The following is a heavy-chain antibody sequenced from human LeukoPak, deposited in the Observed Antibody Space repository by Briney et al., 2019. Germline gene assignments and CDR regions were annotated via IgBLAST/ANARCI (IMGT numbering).Heavy chain of an antibody. D-gene: IGHD2-15*01. CDR3: ASRHCSGGGCYFAGADPFDY. CDR1: GFTVSSTY. J-gene: IGHJ4*02. CDR2: IYSGGNI. Sequence: PGGSLRLSCAASGFTVSSTYMSWVRQAPGKGLEWVSVIYSGGNIYYIDSVKGRFTISRDTSKNTLYLQMNSLGAEDTAVYYCASRHCSGGGCYFAGADPFDYWGQGILVTVSS. V-gene: IGHV3-53*01.